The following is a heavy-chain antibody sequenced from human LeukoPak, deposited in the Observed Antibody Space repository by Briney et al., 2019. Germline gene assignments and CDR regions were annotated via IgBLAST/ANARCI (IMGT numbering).Heavy chain of an antibody. J-gene: IGHJ4*02. Sequence: PSETLSLTCAVYVGSFSGYYWSWIRQPPGKGLEWIGEINHSGSTNYNPSLKSRVTISVDTSKSQFSLKLSSVTAADTAVYYCARGPRDYVWGSYRYFFDYWGQGTLVTVSS. CDR2: INHSGST. V-gene: IGHV4-34*01. CDR1: VGSFSGYY. CDR3: ARGPRDYVWGSYRYFFDY. D-gene: IGHD3-16*02.